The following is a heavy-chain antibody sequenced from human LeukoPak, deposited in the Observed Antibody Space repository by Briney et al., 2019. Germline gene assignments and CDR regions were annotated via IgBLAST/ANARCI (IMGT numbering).Heavy chain of an antibody. CDR3: ARGELWFGDS. CDR2: IYYTGST. D-gene: IGHD3-10*01. CDR1: GGSIGSYY. Sequence: PSETLSLTCTVPGGSIGSYYWTWIRQSPGKGLEWIGYIYYTGSTNYNPSLKSRVTISLDTSKNQFSLKLSSVTAADTAVYYCARGELWFGDSWGQGTLVTVSS. V-gene: IGHV4-59*12. J-gene: IGHJ5*01.